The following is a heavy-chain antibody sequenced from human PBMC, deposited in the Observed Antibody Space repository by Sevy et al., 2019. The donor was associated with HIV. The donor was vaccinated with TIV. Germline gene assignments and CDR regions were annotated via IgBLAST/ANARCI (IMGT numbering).Heavy chain of an antibody. D-gene: IGHD6-13*01. CDR1: GFTFIDHY. CDR2: IINKADSYTT. Sequence: GGSLRLSCAASGFTFIDHYMEWVRQAPGKGLEWVGRIINKADSYTTEYAASVKGRFTISGDDSKNSLYLLMNSLKTEDTAVYYCATHAGIAAAGRVFDYWGQGTLVTVSS. J-gene: IGHJ4*02. CDR3: ATHAGIAAAGRVFDY. V-gene: IGHV3-72*01.